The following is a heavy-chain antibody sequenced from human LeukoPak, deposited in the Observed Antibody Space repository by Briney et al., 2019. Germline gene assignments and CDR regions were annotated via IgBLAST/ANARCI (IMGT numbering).Heavy chain of an antibody. D-gene: IGHD6-13*01. CDR3: ARDGGYSSSWYDLGYYYYYMDV. CDR1: GFSFSTYG. J-gene: IGHJ6*03. Sequence: QPGGSLRLSCEASGFSFSTYGMHWVRQAPGKGLEWVAVISYDGSNKYYADSVKGRFTISRDNSKNTLYLQMNSLRAEDTAVYYCARDGGYSSSWYDLGYYYYYMDVWGKGTTVAISS. V-gene: IGHV3-30*03. CDR2: ISYDGSNK.